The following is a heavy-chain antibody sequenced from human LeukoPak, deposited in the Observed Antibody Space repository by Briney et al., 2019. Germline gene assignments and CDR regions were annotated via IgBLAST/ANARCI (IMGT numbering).Heavy chain of an antibody. CDR3: ANSAELRGGLLDY. CDR2: ISYDGSNK. Sequence: SLRLSCAASGFTFSSNGMHWVRQAPGKGLEWVAVISYDGSNKYYADSVKGRFTISRDNSKNTLYPQMNSLRAEDTAVYYCANSAELRGGLLDYWGQGTLVTVSS. V-gene: IGHV3-30*18. D-gene: IGHD2-15*01. CDR1: GFTFSSNG. J-gene: IGHJ4*02.